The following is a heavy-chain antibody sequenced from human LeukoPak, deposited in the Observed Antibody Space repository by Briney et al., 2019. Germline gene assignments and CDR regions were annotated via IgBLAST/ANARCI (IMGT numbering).Heavy chain of an antibody. J-gene: IGHJ4*02. CDR2: ISGSGAST. Sequence: GGTLRLSCAASGFSFSSYGMSWVRQAPGKGLEWVSGISGSGASTYYADSVKGRFTISRDDSKNTLHLQMNSLRAEDTAVYYCAKDRSRYDSSAYDFDYWGQGTLVTVSS. CDR3: AKDRSRYDSSAYDFDY. V-gene: IGHV3-23*01. D-gene: IGHD3-22*01. CDR1: GFSFSSYG.